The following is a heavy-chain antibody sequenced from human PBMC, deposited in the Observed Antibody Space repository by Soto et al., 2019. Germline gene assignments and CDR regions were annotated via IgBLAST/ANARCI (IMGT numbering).Heavy chain of an antibody. CDR3: ARGDREDIAVVVGVRPGEYGVDV. CDR2: ISYDGSNK. CDR1: GFTFRSYA. D-gene: IGHD2-15*01. J-gene: IGHJ6*02. V-gene: IGHV3-30-3*01. Sequence: GGSLRLSCAASGFTFRSYAMDWVRQAPGKGLECMAVISYDGSNKFYRDSVKGRFTISRDNSKNTLYLQINSLRYEDTAVYYCARGDREDIAVVVGVRPGEYGVDVWGQGTTVTVSS.